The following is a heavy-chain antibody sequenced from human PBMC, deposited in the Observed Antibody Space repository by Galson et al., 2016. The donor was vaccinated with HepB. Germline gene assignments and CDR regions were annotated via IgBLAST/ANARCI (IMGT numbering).Heavy chain of an antibody. V-gene: IGHV4-4*02. CDR3: VRNGYYCLDA. CDR1: GVSISGTNW. CDR2: IYHSGST. Sequence: ETLSLTCAVSGVSISGTNWWSWVRQPPGKGLEWIGEIYHSGSTNYNPSLQSRVTISVDTSKNQFSLNLNSVTVADTALYYCVRNGYYCLDAWGQGTTVTVSS. J-gene: IGHJ6*02.